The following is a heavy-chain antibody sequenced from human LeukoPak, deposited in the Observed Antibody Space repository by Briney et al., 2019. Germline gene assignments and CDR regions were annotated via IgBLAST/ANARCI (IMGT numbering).Heavy chain of an antibody. Sequence: ASVKVSCKVSGYTLTELSMHWVRQAPGKGLEWMGGFDPEDGETIYAQKFQGRVTMTEDTSTDTAYMELSSLRAEDTAVYYCAKALKRWIQLSNWFDPWGQGTLVTVSS. CDR1: GYTLTELS. CDR3: AKALKRWIQLSNWFDP. D-gene: IGHD5-18*01. J-gene: IGHJ5*02. V-gene: IGHV1-24*01. CDR2: FDPEDGET.